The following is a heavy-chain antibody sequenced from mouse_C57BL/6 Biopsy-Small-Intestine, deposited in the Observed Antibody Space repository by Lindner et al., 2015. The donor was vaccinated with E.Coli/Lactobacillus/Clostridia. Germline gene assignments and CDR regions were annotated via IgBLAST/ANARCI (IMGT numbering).Heavy chain of an antibody. CDR1: GYRFTDYY. Sequence: SVKVSCKTSGYRFTDYYMHWVRQAPGQGLQWMGWIKPKSGDTNHAQRFQGRVTMAWDTSISTAYMEMISLRSDDTAVYYCARDPGSFNILTGYYSDYFDHWGQGTLVTVSS. J-gene: IGHJ2*01. D-gene: IGHD1-1*01. V-gene: IGHV1-84*02. CDR2: IKPKSGDT. CDR3: ARDPGSFNILTGYYSDYFDH.